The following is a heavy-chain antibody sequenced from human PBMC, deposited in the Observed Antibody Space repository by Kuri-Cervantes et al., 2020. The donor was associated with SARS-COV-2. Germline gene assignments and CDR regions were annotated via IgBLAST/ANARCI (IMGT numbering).Heavy chain of an antibody. D-gene: IGHD1-26*01. CDR2: FYSTGVT. CDR1: GGSINDYY. J-gene: IGHJ5*02. CDR3: ARDNILFSGSGFDT. V-gene: IGHV4-59*01. Sequence: GSLRLSRTVSGGSINDYYWGWIRQPPGKGLEWIGYFYSTGVTNYDPSLKTRVTISTDASKNQLSLKLTSVTAADTAVYYCARDNILFSGSGFDTWGQGARVTISS.